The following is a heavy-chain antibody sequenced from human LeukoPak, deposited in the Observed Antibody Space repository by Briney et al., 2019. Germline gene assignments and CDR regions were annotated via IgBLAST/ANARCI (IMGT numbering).Heavy chain of an antibody. CDR3: ARDRGRYFDWSGDS. V-gene: IGHV3-23*01. CDR1: GFTFGTYV. J-gene: IGHJ4*02. CDR2: ISGSGSST. Sequence: GGSLRLSCAASGFTFGTYVMTWVRQAPGKGLEWVSGISGSGSSTYYSDSVKGRFTISRDNSKNALYVQMNSLRAEDTAVYYCARDRGRYFDWSGDSWGQGTLVTVSS. D-gene: IGHD3-9*01.